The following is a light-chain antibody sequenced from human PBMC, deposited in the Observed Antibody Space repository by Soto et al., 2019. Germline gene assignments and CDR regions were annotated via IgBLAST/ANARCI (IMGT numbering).Light chain of an antibody. CDR2: EAS. CDR1: QGVSTW. J-gene: IGKJ1*01. Sequence: IQMTQSPSTLSGSVGDRVTITCRASQGVSTWLAWYQHKPGQAPKLLIYEASKLQSGVPSRFSASGSVRDFTLTITRLQPEDSATYYCQQYYDFRTFDQGTKVEI. CDR3: QQYYDFRT. V-gene: IGKV1-5*03.